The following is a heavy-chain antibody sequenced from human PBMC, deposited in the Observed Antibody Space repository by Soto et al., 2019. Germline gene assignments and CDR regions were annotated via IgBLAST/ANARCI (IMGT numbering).Heavy chain of an antibody. CDR3: ARGLDYGDYVPPWFDP. CDR1: GGSISSGDYY. V-gene: IGHV4-30-4*01. CDR2: IYYSGSS. J-gene: IGHJ5*02. Sequence: PSETLSLTCTVSGGSISSGDYYWSWIRRPPGKGLALIGYIYYSGSSYYNPSLKSRVTISEDTSRNQFSLKLSSVTPADTAVYYCARGLDYGDYVPPWFDPRGQGTLVTVSS. D-gene: IGHD4-17*01.